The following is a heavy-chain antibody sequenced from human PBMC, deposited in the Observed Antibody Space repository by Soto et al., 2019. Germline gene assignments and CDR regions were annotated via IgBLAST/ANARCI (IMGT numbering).Heavy chain of an antibody. Sequence: SLTCTVSGGSITGYYWSWIRQPPGKGLEWIAYIYYSGSTNYNPSLKSRVTISVDTSKTEFSLKLHSVTTADTAVYYCARFSGWYSAFDYWGQGTPVTVSS. V-gene: IGHV4-59*01. CDR2: IYYSGST. CDR1: GGSITGYY. CDR3: ARFSGWYSAFDY. J-gene: IGHJ4*02. D-gene: IGHD6-19*01.